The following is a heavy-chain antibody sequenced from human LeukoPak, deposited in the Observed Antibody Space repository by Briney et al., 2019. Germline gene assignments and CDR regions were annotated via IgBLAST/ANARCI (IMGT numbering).Heavy chain of an antibody. V-gene: IGHV3-20*04. CDR1: GFTFDDYG. D-gene: IGHD3-22*01. Sequence: GGSLRLPCAASGFTFDDYGMSWVRQAPGKGLEWVSGINWNGGSTGYADSVKGRFTISRDNAKNSLYLQMNSLRAEDTALYYCARDYDSSGYYYHDYWGQGTLVTVSS. CDR3: ARDYDSSGYYYHDY. CDR2: INWNGGST. J-gene: IGHJ4*02.